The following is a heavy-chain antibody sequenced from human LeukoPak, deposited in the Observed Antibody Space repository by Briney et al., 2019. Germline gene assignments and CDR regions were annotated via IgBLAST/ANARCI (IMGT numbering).Heavy chain of an antibody. V-gene: IGHV3-7*01. D-gene: IGHD2-15*01. J-gene: IGHJ4*02. CDR3: ARARRYLGYCSGGSCYGYFDY. CDR1: GFTFSSYW. CDR2: IKQDGSEK. Sequence: PGGSLRLSCAASGFTFSSYWMSWVRQAPGKGLEWVANIKQDGSEKYYVDSVKGRFTISRDKAKNSLYLQMNSLRAEDTAVYYCARARRYLGYCSGGSCYGYFDYWGQGTLVTVSS.